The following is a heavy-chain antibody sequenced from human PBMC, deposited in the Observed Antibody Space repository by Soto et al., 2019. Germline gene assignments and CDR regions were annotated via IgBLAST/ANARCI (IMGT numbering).Heavy chain of an antibody. V-gene: IGHV1-2*04. J-gene: IGHJ6*02. CDR2: INPNSGGT. CDR1: GYTITIYA. CDR3: ARDSSPITIFGVVIPYYYYGMDV. Sequence: ASVKVSCKASGYTITIYAMHWVRQAPGQGLEWMGWINPNSGGTNYAQKFQGWVTMTRDTSISTAYMELSRLRSDDTAVYYCARDSSPITIFGVVIPYYYYGMDVWGQGTTVTVSS. D-gene: IGHD3-3*01.